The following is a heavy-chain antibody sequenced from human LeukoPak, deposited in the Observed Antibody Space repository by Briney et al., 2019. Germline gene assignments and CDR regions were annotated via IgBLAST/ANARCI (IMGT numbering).Heavy chain of an antibody. CDR1: GFTLSSYS. V-gene: IGHV3-48*01. D-gene: IGHD3-3*01. CDR2: ISSSSSTI. Sequence: GGSLRLSCAASGFTLSSYSMNWVRQAPGKGLEWVSYISSSSSTIYYADSVKGRFTISRDNAKNSLYLQMNSLRAEDTAVYYCARAYDFWSGYPDFYMDVWGKGTTVTVSS. J-gene: IGHJ6*03. CDR3: ARAYDFWSGYPDFYMDV.